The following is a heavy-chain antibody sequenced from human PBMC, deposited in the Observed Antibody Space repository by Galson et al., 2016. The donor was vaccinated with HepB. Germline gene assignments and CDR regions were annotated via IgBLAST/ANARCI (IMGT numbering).Heavy chain of an antibody. CDR2: ISFDGGSA. CDR1: GFNFNSYS. CDR3: ASILGYCRSGSCYRDY. D-gene: IGHD2-15*01. J-gene: IGHJ4*02. V-gene: IGHV3-30*04. Sequence: SLRLSCAASGFNFNSYSMDWVRQSPGGGLEWVAVISFDGGSAYYADSVRGRFTISRDNSDNTLYLQMHSLRAEDTAVYYCASILGYCRSGSCYRDYWGQGTLVTVSS.